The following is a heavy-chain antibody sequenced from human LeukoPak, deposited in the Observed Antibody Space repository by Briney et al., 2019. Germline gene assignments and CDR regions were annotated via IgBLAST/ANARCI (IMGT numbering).Heavy chain of an antibody. CDR2: INWNGGST. V-gene: IGHV3-20*01. CDR1: GFTFDDYG. CDR3: ARGPPYCSGGSCYSRGPYYFDY. J-gene: IGHJ4*02. D-gene: IGHD2-15*01. Sequence: PGGSLRLSCAASGFTFDDYGMSWVRQAPGKGLEWVSGINWNGGSTGYADSVKGRFTISRDSAKNSLYLQMNSLRAEDTALYHCARGPPYCSGGSCYSRGPYYFDYWGQGTLVTVSS.